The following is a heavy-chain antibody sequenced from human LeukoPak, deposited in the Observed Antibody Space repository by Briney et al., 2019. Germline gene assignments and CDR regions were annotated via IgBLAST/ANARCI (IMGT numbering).Heavy chain of an antibody. V-gene: IGHV3-11*04. J-gene: IGHJ6*03. D-gene: IGHD4-23*01. CDR2: ISSSGSII. Sequence: GGSLRLSCAASGFTFSDYYMSWIRQAPGKGLEWVSYISSSGSIIYYADSVKGRFTISRDNAKNSLYLQMNSLRAEDTAVYYCARMAGTTVVTPYYYYYMDVWGKGTTVTVSS. CDR1: GFTFSDYY. CDR3: ARMAGTTVVTPYYYYYMDV.